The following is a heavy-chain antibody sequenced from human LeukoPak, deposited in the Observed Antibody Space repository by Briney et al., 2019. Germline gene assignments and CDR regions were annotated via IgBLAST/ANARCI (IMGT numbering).Heavy chain of an antibody. CDR2: IFTSGIT. V-gene: IGHV4-4*07. CDR3: ARVDGDYGKGFDP. D-gene: IGHD4-17*01. J-gene: IGHJ5*02. CDR1: GDSLNGYY. Sequence: SETLSLTCTVSGDSLNGYYWGWLRQPAGKGLEWIGRIFTSGITKYSPSLGSRVTMSIDTSKNQFSLKLSSVTAADTAVYYCARVDGDYGKGFDPWGQGTLVTVSS.